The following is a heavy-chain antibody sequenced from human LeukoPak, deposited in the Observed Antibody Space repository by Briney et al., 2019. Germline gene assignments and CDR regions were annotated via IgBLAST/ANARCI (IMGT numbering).Heavy chain of an antibody. D-gene: IGHD5-18*01. CDR3: ARWRGGIQLWPRFDY. CDR2: ILYSGST. J-gene: IGHJ4*02. Sequence: SETLSLTCTVSGGSISSRSYYWGWIRQPPGKGLEWIGSILYSGSTYYIPSLKSRVSISIDTSKNQFSLKLSSVTAADTAVYYCARWRGGIQLWPRFDYWGQGTLVTVYS. V-gene: IGHV4-39*07. CDR1: GGSISSRSYY.